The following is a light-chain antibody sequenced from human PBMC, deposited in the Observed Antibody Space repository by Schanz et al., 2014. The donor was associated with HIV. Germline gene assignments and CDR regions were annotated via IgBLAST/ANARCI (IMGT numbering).Light chain of an antibody. CDR1: QSISSY. CDR2: AAS. J-gene: IGKJ1*01. CDR3: LQHNDWPWT. V-gene: IGKV1-39*01. Sequence: DIQMTQSPSSLSASVGDRVTITCRASQSISSYLNWYQQKPGKAPKLLIYAASSLQSGVPSRFSGSGSGTDFTLTISNLQSEDVAVYYCLQHNDWPWTFGQGTKVEIK.